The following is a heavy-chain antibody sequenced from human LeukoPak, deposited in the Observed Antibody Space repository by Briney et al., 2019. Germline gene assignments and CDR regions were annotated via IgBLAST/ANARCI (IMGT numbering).Heavy chain of an antibody. CDR2: IYSGGST. Sequence: PGGSLRLSCAASGFTVSSNYMSWVRQAPGKGLEWVSVIYSGGSTYYADSVKGRFTISRDNSKNTLYLQMNSLRAEDTAVYYCARRALSDHLPRYDFWSGYPHNRFDPWGQGTLVTVSS. CDR1: GFTVSSNY. V-gene: IGHV3-66*01. D-gene: IGHD3-3*01. CDR3: ARRALSDHLPRYDFWSGYPHNRFDP. J-gene: IGHJ5*02.